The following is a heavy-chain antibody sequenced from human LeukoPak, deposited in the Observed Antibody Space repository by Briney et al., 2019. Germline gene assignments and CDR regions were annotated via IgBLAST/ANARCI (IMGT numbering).Heavy chain of an antibody. CDR2: ISAYNGNT. V-gene: IGHV1-18*01. Sequence: ASVKVSCEASGYTFTSYGISWVRQAPGQGLEWMGWISAYNGNTNYAQKLQGRVTMTTDTSTSTAYMELRSLRSDDTAVYYCARDGGRGYSGYEIDYWGQGTLVTVSS. CDR1: GYTFTSYG. J-gene: IGHJ4*02. D-gene: IGHD5-12*01. CDR3: ARDGGRGYSGYEIDY.